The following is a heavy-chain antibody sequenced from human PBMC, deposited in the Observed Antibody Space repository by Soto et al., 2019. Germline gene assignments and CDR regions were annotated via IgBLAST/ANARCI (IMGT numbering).Heavy chain of an antibody. D-gene: IGHD2-2*01. V-gene: IGHV2-5*01. J-gene: IGHJ5*02. CDR1: GFSLSTSGVG. CDR3: AHIKPLGYCSSTSCLSCFDP. Sequence: SGPTLVNPTQTLTLTCTFSGFSLSTSGVGVGWIRQPPGKALEWLALIYWNDDKRYSPSLKSRLTITKDTSKNQVVLTMTNMDPVDTATYYFAHIKPLGYCSSTSCLSCFDPWGQGTLVTVSS. CDR2: IYWNDDK.